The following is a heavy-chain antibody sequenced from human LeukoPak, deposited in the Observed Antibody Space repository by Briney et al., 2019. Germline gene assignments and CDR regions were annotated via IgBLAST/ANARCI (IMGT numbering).Heavy chain of an antibody. V-gene: IGHV3-64D*08. J-gene: IGHJ4*02. CDR2: ISSSGDST. D-gene: IGHD6-19*01. Sequence: PGGSLRLSCSASGFTFSSYAMHRVRQAPGKGLEYVSAISSSGDSTYYADSVKGRFTISRDNSKNTLYLQMSSLRPEDAAVYYCVKDGMAVAGTAPLDYWGLGILVTVSS. CDR1: GFTFSSYA. CDR3: VKDGMAVAGTAPLDY.